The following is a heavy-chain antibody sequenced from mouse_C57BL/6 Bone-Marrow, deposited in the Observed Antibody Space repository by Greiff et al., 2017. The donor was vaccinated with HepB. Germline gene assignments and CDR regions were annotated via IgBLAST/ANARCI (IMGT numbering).Heavy chain of an antibody. CDR2: IDPENGDT. V-gene: IGHV14-4*01. J-gene: IGHJ2*01. CDR3: TTKGFDY. CDR1: GFNIKDDY. Sequence: EVKLQESGAELVRPGASVKLSCTASGFNIKDDYMHWVKQRPEQGLEWIGWIDPENGDTEYASKFQGKATITADTSSNTAYLQLSSLTSEDTAVYYCTTKGFDYWGKGTTLTVST.